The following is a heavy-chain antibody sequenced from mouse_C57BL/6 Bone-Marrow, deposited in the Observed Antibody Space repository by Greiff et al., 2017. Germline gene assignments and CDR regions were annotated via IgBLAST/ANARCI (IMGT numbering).Heavy chain of an antibody. Sequence: EVKLQESGPELVKPGASVKIPCKASGYTFTDYNMDWVKQSHGKSLEWIGDINPNNGGTIYNQKFKGKATLTVDKSSSTAYMELRSLTSEDTAVYYCARDYYGFDYWGQGTTLTVSS. CDR1: GYTFTDYN. D-gene: IGHD1-1*01. V-gene: IGHV1-18*01. CDR2: INPNNGGT. CDR3: ARDYYGFDY. J-gene: IGHJ2*01.